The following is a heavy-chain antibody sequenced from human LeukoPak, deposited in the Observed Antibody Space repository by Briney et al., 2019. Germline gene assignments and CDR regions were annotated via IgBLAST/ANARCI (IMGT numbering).Heavy chain of an antibody. Sequence: ASVKVSCKASGYTLTDYYMHWVRQAPGQGLEWMGWINPNSGGTNYAQKFQGRVTMTRDTSISTAYMELSRLRSDDTAVYYCATYPYYDILTGQFDYWGQGTLVTVSS. CDR3: ATYPYYDILTGQFDY. CDR2: INPNSGGT. V-gene: IGHV1-2*02. D-gene: IGHD3-9*01. J-gene: IGHJ4*02. CDR1: GYTLTDYY.